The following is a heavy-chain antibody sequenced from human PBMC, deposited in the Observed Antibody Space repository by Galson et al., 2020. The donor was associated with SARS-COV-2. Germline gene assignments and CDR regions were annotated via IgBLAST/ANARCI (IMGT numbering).Heavy chain of an antibody. CDR2: IYRSEST. Sequence: SETLSPTCAVSGGSISSDNWWNWVRQPPGKGLEWIGEIYRSESTNYNPSLKSRVTITIDKSKNQFSLKLASVTAADTAVYFCARAGYFSMDVWGKGTTVTASS. D-gene: IGHD3-22*01. CDR3: ARAGYFSMDV. CDR1: GGSISSDNW. J-gene: IGHJ6*03. V-gene: IGHV4-4*02.